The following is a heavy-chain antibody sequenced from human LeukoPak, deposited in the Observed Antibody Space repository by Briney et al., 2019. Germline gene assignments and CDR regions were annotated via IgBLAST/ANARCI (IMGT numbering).Heavy chain of an antibody. V-gene: IGHV4-31*02. CDR2: IYCSGST. J-gene: IGHJ4*02. D-gene: IGHD3-9*01. CDR3: ARAATPKYYDISTGYSPLYYFDY. Sequence: SQTLSLTCTVSGGSISSGGYYWSWIRQHPGQGLEWIGYIYCSGSTYYNPSLKSRVTISVDTSKNQFSLKLSSVTAADTAVYYCARAATPKYYDISTGYSPLYYFDYWGQGTLVTVSS. CDR1: GGSISSGGYY.